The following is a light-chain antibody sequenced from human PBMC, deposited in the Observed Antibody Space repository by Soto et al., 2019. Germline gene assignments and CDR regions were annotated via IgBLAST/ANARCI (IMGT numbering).Light chain of an antibody. V-gene: IGKV1-39*01. CDR2: DAS. CDR3: HQSYNIPRT. CDR1: QSISNY. J-gene: IGKJ2*02. Sequence: DLQMTQSPSSLSASVGDRVTITCRTSQSISNYLNWYQQRPGKAPKRLIYDASGLQSGVPPRFSGSLSGTDFTLTISSLQPEDFATYYCHQSYNIPRTFGQGTMLEIK.